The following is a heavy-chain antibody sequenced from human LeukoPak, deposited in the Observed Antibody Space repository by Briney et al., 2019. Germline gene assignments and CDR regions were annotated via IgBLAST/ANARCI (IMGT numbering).Heavy chain of an antibody. Sequence: GGFLRLSCAASGFTFSTYSMNWVRQAPGKGLEWVSSISSSSSYIHYADSVKGRFTISRDNAKNSLYLQMNSLRAEDTAVYYCAREWEYYDILTGTTASFDYWGQGTLVTVSS. CDR3: AREWEYYDILTGTTASFDY. CDR1: GFTFSTYS. CDR2: ISSSSSYI. V-gene: IGHV3-21*01. J-gene: IGHJ4*02. D-gene: IGHD3-9*01.